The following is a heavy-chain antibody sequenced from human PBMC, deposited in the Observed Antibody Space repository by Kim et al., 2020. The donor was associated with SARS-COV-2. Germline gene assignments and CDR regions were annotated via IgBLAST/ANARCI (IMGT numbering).Heavy chain of an antibody. CDR1: GGTFSSYA. CDR2: IIPILGIA. Sequence: SVKVSCKASGGTFSSYAISWVRQAPGQGLEWMGRIIPILGIANYAQKFQGRVTITADKSTSTAYMELSSLRSEDTAVYYCVKGTTGYFYYYMDVWCKGTTVTVSS. J-gene: IGHJ6*03. V-gene: IGHV1-69*04. CDR3: VKGTTGYFYYYMDV.